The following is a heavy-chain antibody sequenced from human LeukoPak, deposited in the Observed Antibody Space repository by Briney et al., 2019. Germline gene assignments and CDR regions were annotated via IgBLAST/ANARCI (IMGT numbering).Heavy chain of an antibody. CDR2: ISSSSSTI. D-gene: IGHD5-24*01. J-gene: IGHJ3*02. Sequence: GGSLRLSCAASGFTFSSYSMNWVRQAPGKGLEWVSYISSSSSTIYYADSVKGRFTISRDNAKNSLYLQMNSLRDEDTAVYYCASRGDGYSLGAFDIWGQGTMVTVSS. CDR1: GFTFSSYS. CDR3: ASRGDGYSLGAFDI. V-gene: IGHV3-48*02.